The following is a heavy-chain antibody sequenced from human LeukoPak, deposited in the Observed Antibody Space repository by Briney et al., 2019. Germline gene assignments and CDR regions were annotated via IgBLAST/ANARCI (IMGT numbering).Heavy chain of an antibody. Sequence: PSETLSLTCTVSGGSISSSSYYWGWIRQPPGKGLEWIGSIYYSGSTYYNPPLKSRVTISVDTSKNQFSLKLSSVTAADTAVYYCARHPSYCYGSGTLRPSHAFDIWGQGTMVTVSS. CDR3: ARHPSYCYGSGTLRPSHAFDI. D-gene: IGHD3-10*01. V-gene: IGHV4-39*01. J-gene: IGHJ3*02. CDR1: GGSISSSSYY. CDR2: IYYSGST.